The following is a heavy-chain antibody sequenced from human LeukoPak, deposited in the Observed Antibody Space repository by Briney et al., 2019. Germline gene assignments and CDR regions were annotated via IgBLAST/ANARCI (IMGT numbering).Heavy chain of an antibody. CDR2: IIPILGIA. D-gene: IGHD3-22*01. J-gene: IGHJ4*02. CDR3: ARDGDYDSSGYPHGSDY. Sequence: ASVKVSCKASGGTFSSYAISWVRQAPGQGLEWMGRIIPILGIANYAQKFQGRVTITADKSTSTAYMELSSLRSEDTAVYHCARDGDYDSSGYPHGSDYWGQGTLVTVSS. CDR1: GGTFSSYA. V-gene: IGHV1-69*04.